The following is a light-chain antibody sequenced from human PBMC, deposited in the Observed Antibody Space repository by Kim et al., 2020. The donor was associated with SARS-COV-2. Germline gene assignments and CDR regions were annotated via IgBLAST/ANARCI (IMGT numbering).Light chain of an antibody. J-gene: IGKJ1*01. CDR2: GAS. CDR1: QSVTNNF. CDR3: QQYGGSSWT. Sequence: SLAERVTLSCRASQSVTNNFLAWFQQKPGQVPRLLIYGASNRATGVPDRFSGSGSGTDFTLTINRLEPEDFAVYYCQQYGGSSWTFGQGTKVDIK. V-gene: IGKV3-20*01.